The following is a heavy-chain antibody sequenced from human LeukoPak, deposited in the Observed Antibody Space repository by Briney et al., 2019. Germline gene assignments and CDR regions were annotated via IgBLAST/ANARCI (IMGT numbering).Heavy chain of an antibody. D-gene: IGHD3-9*01. Sequence: SETLSLTCAVSGGSISSSNWWSWVRQPPGKGLEWIGEIYHSGSTNYNPSLKSRVTISVDKSKNQFSLKLSSVTAADTAVYYCAGPLPEILTGYQISRSYYYYGMDVWGQGTTVTVSS. CDR2: IYHSGST. CDR1: GGSISSSNW. CDR3: AGPLPEILTGYQISRSYYYYGMDV. J-gene: IGHJ6*02. V-gene: IGHV4-4*02.